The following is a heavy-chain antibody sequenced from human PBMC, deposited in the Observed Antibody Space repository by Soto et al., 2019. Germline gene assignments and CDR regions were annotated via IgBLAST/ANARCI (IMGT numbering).Heavy chain of an antibody. CDR2: TKQDGREK. V-gene: IGHV3-7*03. J-gene: IGHJ5*02. Sequence: DVQLVESGGDLVQPGGSLRLSCAASGFSFRSYWMTWVRQAPGKGLEWVANTKQDGREKNYVDSVKGRFTISRDNGKNLLFVQMDSLTPDDTAVYYCAGDGVRNGAYNGWLDPWGQGTLVTVSS. CDR1: GFSFRSYW. D-gene: IGHD3-16*01. CDR3: AGDGVRNGAYNGWLDP.